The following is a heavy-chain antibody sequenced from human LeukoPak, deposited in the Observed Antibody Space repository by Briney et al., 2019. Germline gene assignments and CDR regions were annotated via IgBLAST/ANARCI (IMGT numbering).Heavy chain of an antibody. J-gene: IGHJ3*02. D-gene: IGHD2-21*01. Sequence: GGSLRLSCAASGFTFSSYEMMWVPQAPGKGREGGLYISSSGSTVYYADSVKGRFTVSRDNSKNTVYLQMTSLRAEDTAVYYCARDRFIGAGLYRLLGDAFDICGEGTRVTV. CDR2: ISSSGSTV. CDR3: ARDRFIGAGLYRLLGDAFDI. V-gene: IGHV3-48*03. CDR1: GFTFSSYE.